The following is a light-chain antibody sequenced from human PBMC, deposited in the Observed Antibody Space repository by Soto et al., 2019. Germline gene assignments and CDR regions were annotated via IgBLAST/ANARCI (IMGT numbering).Light chain of an antibody. CDR2: GAS. V-gene: IGKV3-20*01. CDR3: QQYGSSPWT. J-gene: IGKJ1*01. Sequence: ESVLTQSPGTLSLSPGERAALSSRASQSVSSSHLAWYQQKPGQAPRLLIYGASSRATGIPDRVSGSGSGTDFTLSISRLEPEDFAVYYCQQYGSSPWTFGQGTKVDIK. CDR1: QSVSSSH.